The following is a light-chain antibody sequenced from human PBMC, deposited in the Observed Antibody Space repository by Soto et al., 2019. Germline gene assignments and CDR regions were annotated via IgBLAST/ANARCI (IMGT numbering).Light chain of an antibody. Sequence: QSALTQPASVSGSPGQSITISCTGTSSDVGSYNLVSWYQQHPGKAPKLMIYEGSTRPSGVSNRFSGSKSGNTASLTISGLQAEDEADYYCCSYAGSSTPLVFGAGTKVTVL. J-gene: IGLJ1*01. V-gene: IGLV2-23*01. CDR1: SSDVGSYNL. CDR2: EGS. CDR3: CSYAGSSTPLV.